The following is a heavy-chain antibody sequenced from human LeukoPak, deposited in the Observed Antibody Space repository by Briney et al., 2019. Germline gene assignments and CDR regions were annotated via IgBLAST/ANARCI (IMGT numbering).Heavy chain of an antibody. Sequence: SQTLSLTCTVSGGSISSYYWSWVRQPPGKGLEWVGYIYYSGSTNYNPSLKSRVTISVDTSKNQFSPKLSSVTAADTAVYYCAAYSSGYLGYFDYWGQGTLVTVSP. CDR3: AAYSSGYLGYFDY. J-gene: IGHJ4*02. D-gene: IGHD6-19*01. V-gene: IGHV4-59*01. CDR1: GGSISSYY. CDR2: IYYSGST.